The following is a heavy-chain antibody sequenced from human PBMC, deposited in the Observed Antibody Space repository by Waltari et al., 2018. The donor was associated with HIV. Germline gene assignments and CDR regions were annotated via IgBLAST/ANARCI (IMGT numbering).Heavy chain of an antibody. D-gene: IGHD2-8*01. CDR3: AREGFCSNGVCSHYYGMDV. J-gene: IGHJ6*02. CDR2: ISTSSRYI. Sequence: EVQLVESGGGLVKPGGALRLSCAASGFTFSSYSINWVCRAPGKGLEWVSYISTSSRYIYYAGSLKSRFTIDRDNAKTSLYLQMNSLRAEDTAVYYCAREGFCSNGVCSHYYGMDVWGQGTTVTVSS. CDR1: GFTFSSYS. V-gene: IGHV3-21*01.